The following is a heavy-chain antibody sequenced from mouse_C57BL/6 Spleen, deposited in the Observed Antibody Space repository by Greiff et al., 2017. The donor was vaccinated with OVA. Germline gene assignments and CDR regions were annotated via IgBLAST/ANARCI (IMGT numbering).Heavy chain of an antibody. Sequence: EVQRVESGGGLVKPGGSPKLSCAASGFTFSDYGMHWVRQAPEKGLEWVAYISSGSSTIYYADTVKGRFPISRDNAKNTLFLQMTSLRSEDTAMDYCARTYYGSSYAMDYWGQGTSVTVSS. CDR3: ARTYYGSSYAMDY. CDR2: ISSGSSTI. V-gene: IGHV5-17*01. CDR1: GFTFSDYG. J-gene: IGHJ4*01. D-gene: IGHD1-1*01.